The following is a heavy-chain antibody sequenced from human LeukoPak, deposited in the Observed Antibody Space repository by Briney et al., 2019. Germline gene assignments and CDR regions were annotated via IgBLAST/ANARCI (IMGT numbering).Heavy chain of an antibody. D-gene: IGHD3-3*01. Sequence: GGSLRLSCVVSGFTFSSYAMSWVRRAPGKGLEWVSTISGSGATTFYADSVKGRFTISRDNSKNTLFLQMNSLRAEDTAVYYCAKVSWSGNYRFDSWGQGTLVTVSS. V-gene: IGHV3-23*01. J-gene: IGHJ4*02. CDR3: AKVSWSGNYRFDS. CDR2: ISGSGATT. CDR1: GFTFSSYA.